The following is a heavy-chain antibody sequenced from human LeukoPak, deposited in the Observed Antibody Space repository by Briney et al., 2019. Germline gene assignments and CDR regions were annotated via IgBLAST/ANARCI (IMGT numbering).Heavy chain of an antibody. CDR2: ISGSGGST. CDR3: AKDREWLRFTEFYAFDI. J-gene: IGHJ3*02. CDR1: GFTFSSYA. D-gene: IGHD5-12*01. Sequence: GGSLRLSCAASGFTFSSYAMSWVRQAPGKGLEWVSAISGSGGSTNYADSVKGRFTISRDNSKNTLYLQMNSLRAEDTAVYYCAKDREWLRFTEFYAFDIWGQGTMVTVSS. V-gene: IGHV3-23*01.